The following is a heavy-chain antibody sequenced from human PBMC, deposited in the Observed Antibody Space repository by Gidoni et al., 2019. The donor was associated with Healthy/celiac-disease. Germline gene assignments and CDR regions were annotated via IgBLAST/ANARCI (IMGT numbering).Heavy chain of an antibody. D-gene: IGHD3-10*01. CDR1: GFTFSSYG. CDR3: ARDFGSYYYYGMDV. CDR2: IWYDGSNK. J-gene: IGHJ6*02. Sequence: QVQLVASGGGVVQPGRSLRLSCAASGFTFSSYGMHWVRQAPGKGLEWVAVIWYDGSNKYYADSVKGRFTISRDNSKNTLYLQMNSLRAEDTAVYYCARDFGSYYYYGMDVWGQGTTVTVSS. V-gene: IGHV3-33*01.